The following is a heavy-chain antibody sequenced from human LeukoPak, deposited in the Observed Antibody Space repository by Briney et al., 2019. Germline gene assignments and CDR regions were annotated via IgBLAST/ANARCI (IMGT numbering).Heavy chain of an antibody. J-gene: IGHJ4*02. Sequence: PGGSLRLSCAASGFTFSSYAMSWVRQAPGKGLEWVSAISGSGGSTYYADSVKGRFTISRDTSNKTAYLEMNSLRVDDTAVYYCARDVISRQMITLGLGFWGQGTLVTVSS. V-gene: IGHV3-23*01. D-gene: IGHD1-20*01. CDR3: ARDVISRQMITLGLGF. CDR2: ISGSGGST. CDR1: GFTFSSYA.